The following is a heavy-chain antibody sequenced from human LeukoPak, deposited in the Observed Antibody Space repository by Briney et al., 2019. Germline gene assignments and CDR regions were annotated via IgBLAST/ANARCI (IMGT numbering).Heavy chain of an antibody. CDR3: ARRAREFGGVFDY. CDR2: IYYSGSSS. J-gene: IGHJ4*02. Sequence: SETLSLTCTVSGGSISSSSYYWGWIRQPPGKGLEWIGSIYYSGSSSYYNPSLKSRVTISVDTSKNQFSLKLSSVTAADTAVYYCARRAREFGGVFDYWGQGTLVTVSS. V-gene: IGHV4-39*01. CDR1: GGSISSSSYY. D-gene: IGHD3-10*01.